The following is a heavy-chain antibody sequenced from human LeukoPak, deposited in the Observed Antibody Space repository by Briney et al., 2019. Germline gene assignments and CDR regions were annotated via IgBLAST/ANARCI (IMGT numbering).Heavy chain of an antibody. V-gene: IGHV1-18*01. Sequence: ASVKVSCKASGGTFSSYAISWVRQAPGQGLEWVGWISGYNGKTNYAQNFQGRVTMTTDTSTSTAYMELRSLRSDDSAMYFCARDQNYFGMDVWGHGTTVTVSS. CDR3: ARDQNYFGMDV. J-gene: IGHJ6*02. CDR2: ISGYNGKT. CDR1: GGTFSSYA.